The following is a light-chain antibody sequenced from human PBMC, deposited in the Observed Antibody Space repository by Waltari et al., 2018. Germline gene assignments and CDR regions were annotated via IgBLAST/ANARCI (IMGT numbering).Light chain of an antibody. CDR1: SSNIGSNY. V-gene: IGLV1-47*01. CDR2: RSN. CDR3: ATWDGSLNGLV. J-gene: IGLJ3*02. Sequence: QSVLTQPPSASGTPGKRVTISCSGSSSNIGSNYVSWYQHVPGTAPKLLIYRSNRRPSGVPDRFSGSKSGTSASLAISALRSEDEADYYCATWDGSLNGLVFGGGTRVTVV.